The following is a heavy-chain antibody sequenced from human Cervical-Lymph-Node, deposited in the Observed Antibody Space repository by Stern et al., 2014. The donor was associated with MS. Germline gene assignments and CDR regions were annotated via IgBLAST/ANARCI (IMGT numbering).Heavy chain of an antibody. Sequence: QMQLVQSGPEVKKPGTSVKVSCKASGFTFTSSAVQWVRQARGQRLEWIGWIVVGSGNTNYAQKFQERVTITRDMSTSTAYMELSSLRSEDTAVYYCAAGPITGRFDPWGQGTLVTVSS. V-gene: IGHV1-58*01. D-gene: IGHD3-16*01. CDR3: AAGPITGRFDP. J-gene: IGHJ5*02. CDR1: GFTFTSSA. CDR2: IVVGSGNT.